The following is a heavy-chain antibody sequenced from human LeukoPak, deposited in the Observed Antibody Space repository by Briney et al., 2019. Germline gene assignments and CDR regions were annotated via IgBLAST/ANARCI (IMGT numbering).Heavy chain of an antibody. CDR1: GDIFSSNSAA. D-gene: IGHD6-13*01. Sequence: PSQTLSLTCALSGDIFSSNSAAWHWIRQSPSRGLEWLGRTYYRSKWYNDYAVSVKSRITINPDTSKNQFSLQLNSVTPEDTAVYYCARQPWQQLDFDYWGQGTLVTVSS. V-gene: IGHV6-1*01. CDR3: ARQPWQQLDFDY. J-gene: IGHJ4*02. CDR2: TYYRSKWYN.